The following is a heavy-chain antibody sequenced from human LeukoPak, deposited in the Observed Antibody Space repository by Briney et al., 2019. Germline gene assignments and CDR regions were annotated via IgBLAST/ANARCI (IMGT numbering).Heavy chain of an antibody. V-gene: IGHV1-18*01. D-gene: IGHD3-22*01. CDR2: ISTYTGNT. J-gene: IGHJ3*02. CDR1: GYTFTSYA. Sequence: APVKVSCKTSGYTFTSYAISWVRQAPGQGLECMGWISTYTGNTDYAQKLQGRVTMTTDTSTSTAYMELRSLSSDDTAVYYCARVLVVSSDAFDIWGQGTMVTVSS. CDR3: ARVLVVSSDAFDI.